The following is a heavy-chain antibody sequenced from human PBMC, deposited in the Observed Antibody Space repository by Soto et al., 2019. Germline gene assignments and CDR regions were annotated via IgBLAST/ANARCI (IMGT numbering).Heavy chain of an antibody. Sequence: GGSLRLSCAASGFTFSSYAMSWVRQAPGKGLEWVSAISSSGGSTYYADSVKGRFTISRDNSKNTLYVQMNSLRAEDTAVYYCAKAIFGVVNIDYWGQGTLVTVSS. V-gene: IGHV3-23*01. J-gene: IGHJ4*02. D-gene: IGHD3-3*01. CDR2: ISSSGGST. CDR3: AKAIFGVVNIDY. CDR1: GFTFSSYA.